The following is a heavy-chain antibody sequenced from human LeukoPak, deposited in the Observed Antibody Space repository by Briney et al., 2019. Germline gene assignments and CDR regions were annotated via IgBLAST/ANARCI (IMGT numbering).Heavy chain of an antibody. J-gene: IGHJ4*02. CDR2: IKQDGSEK. Sequence: RSGGSLRLSCAASGFTFSRYWMSWVRQAPGKGLEWVANIKQDGSEKYYVDSVKGRFTISRDNARNSLYLQMNSLRAEDTAVYYCARGNDYYDSSGYYYWGQGTLVTVSS. D-gene: IGHD3-22*01. V-gene: IGHV3-7*01. CDR3: ARGNDYYDSSGYYY. CDR1: GFTFSRYW.